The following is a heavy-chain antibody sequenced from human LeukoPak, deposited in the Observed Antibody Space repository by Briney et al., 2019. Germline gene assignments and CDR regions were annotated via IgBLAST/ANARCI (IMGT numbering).Heavy chain of an antibody. CDR2: IYSSGST. CDR1: GFAVSSNY. CDR3: AGPRIAAAGWTDY. V-gene: IGHV3-66*04. J-gene: IGHJ4*02. Sequence: PGGSLRLSCAASGFAVSSNYMSWVRQAPGKGLEWVSVIYSSGSTYYADSVKGRFTISRYNSKNTLYLQMNSLRAEDTAVYYCAGPRIAAAGWTDYWGQGTLVTVSS. D-gene: IGHD6-13*01.